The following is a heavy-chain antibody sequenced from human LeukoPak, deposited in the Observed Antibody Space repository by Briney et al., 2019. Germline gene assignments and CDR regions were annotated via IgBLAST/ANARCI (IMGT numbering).Heavy chain of an antibody. CDR1: GFTFSSYG. CDR2: ISYDGSNK. V-gene: IGHV3-30*18. Sequence: PGRSLRLSCAASGFTFSSYGMHWVRQAPGKGLEWVAVISYDGSNKYYADPVKGRFTISRDNSKNTLYLQMNSLRAEDTAVYYCAKARIAAVGLSDYYYYGMDVWGQGTTVTVSS. D-gene: IGHD6-13*01. J-gene: IGHJ6*02. CDR3: AKARIAAVGLSDYYYYGMDV.